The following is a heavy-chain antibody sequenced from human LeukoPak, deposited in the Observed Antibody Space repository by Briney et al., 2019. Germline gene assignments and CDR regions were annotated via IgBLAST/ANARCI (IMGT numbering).Heavy chain of an antibody. J-gene: IGHJ4*02. D-gene: IGHD5-18*01. CDR2: IRGSGGSA. CDR1: GFTFSDYA. V-gene: IGHV3-23*01. CDR3: AKRLRTGYNYGYPDY. Sequence: GRSLRLFCAASGFTFSDYAMSGVRHAPGKGREWVSSIRGSGGSAYYTDSVKGRFTISRDNSKDTLFLQMNSLRAEDTAVYYCAKRLRTGYNYGYPDYWGQGALGTVSS.